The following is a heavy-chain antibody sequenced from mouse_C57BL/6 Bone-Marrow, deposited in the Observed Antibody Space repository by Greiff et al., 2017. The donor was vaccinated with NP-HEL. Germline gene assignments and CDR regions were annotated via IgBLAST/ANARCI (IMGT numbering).Heavy chain of an antibody. CDR1: GFSFNTYA. J-gene: IGHJ4*01. Sequence: EVQRVESGGGLVQPKGSLKLSCAASGFSFNTYAMNWVRQAPGKGLEWVARIRSKSNNYATYYADSVKDRFTISRDDSESMLYLQMNNMKAEDTAMYYCVRHYYDAMDYWGQGTSVTVSS. V-gene: IGHV10-1*01. CDR2: IRSKSNNYAT. CDR3: VRHYYDAMDY.